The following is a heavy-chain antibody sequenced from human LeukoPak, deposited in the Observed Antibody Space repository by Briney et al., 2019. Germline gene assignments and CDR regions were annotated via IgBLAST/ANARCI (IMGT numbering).Heavy chain of an antibody. CDR2: MNPNSGNT. CDR3: ATTPRYYDFWSGYYWRSDGMDV. CDR1: GYTFSSYD. J-gene: IGHJ6*02. Sequence: ASVKVSCKASGYTFSSYDINWVRQATGQGLEWMGWMNPNSGNTGYAQKFQGRVTMTRNTSISTAYMELSSLRSEDTAVYYCATTPRYYDFWSGYYWRSDGMDVWGQGTTATVSS. D-gene: IGHD3-3*01. V-gene: IGHV1-8*01.